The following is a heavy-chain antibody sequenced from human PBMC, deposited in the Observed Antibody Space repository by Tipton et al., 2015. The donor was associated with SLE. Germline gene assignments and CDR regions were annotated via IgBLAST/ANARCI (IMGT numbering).Heavy chain of an antibody. Sequence: RSLRLSCAASGFTFSSFGMHWVRQAPGKGLEWVAVISYVGSNKYYADSVKGRFTISRDNSKNTLYLQMNSLRAEDTAVYYCATYGDSDAFDIWGQGTMVTVSS. CDR1: GFTFSSFG. CDR2: ISYVGSNK. V-gene: IGHV3-30*03. J-gene: IGHJ3*02. CDR3: ATYGDSDAFDI. D-gene: IGHD4-17*01.